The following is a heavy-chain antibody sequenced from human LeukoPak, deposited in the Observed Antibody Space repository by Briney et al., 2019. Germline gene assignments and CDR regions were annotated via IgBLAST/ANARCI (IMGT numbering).Heavy chain of an antibody. J-gene: IGHJ5*01. CDR3: ATDLLDS. V-gene: IGHV3-15*01. CDR2: IKRKGDDGTA. Sequence: GGSIRLSCAASGFIFSNAWMSWVRQAPGKGLEWVGRIKRKGDDGTADYAAPVKGRFTISRDDSKSTVSLQMTSLKTEDTAVYYCATDLLDSWGRGTLVIVSA. CDR1: GFIFSNAW.